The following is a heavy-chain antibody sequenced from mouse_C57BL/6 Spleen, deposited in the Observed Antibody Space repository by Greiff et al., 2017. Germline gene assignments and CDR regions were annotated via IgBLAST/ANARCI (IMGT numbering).Heavy chain of an antibody. D-gene: IGHD2-4*01. CDR1: GYTFTDYE. J-gene: IGHJ4*01. Sequence: VQLQQSGAELVRPGASVTLSCKASGYTFTDYEMHWVKQTPVHGLEWIGAIDPDTGGTTYNQKFKGKAILTADKSSSTAYMELRSLTSEDSAVYYCTRWAYYEYDKGSSYAMDYWGQGTSVTVSS. V-gene: IGHV1-15*01. CDR3: TRWAYYEYDKGSSYAMDY. CDR2: IDPDTGGT.